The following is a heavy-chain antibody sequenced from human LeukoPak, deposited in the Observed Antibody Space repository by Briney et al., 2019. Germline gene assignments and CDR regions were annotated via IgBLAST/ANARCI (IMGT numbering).Heavy chain of an antibody. CDR3: VTDSHSLWQF. J-gene: IGHJ1*01. CDR1: GFTFSNVY. Sequence: GGSLRLSCAASGFTFSNVYMSWVRQAPGRGLEWVGHVKSETDGGTEDYDAPVKGRFIISRDDAKNTLYLQMNSLKAEDTAVYYCVTDSHSLWQFWGQGALVTVSS. D-gene: IGHD3-10*01. CDR2: VKSETDGGTE. V-gene: IGHV3-15*01.